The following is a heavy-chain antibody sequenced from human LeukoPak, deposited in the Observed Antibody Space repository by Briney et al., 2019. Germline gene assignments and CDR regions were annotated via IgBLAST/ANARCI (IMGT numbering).Heavy chain of an antibody. J-gene: IGHJ4*02. CDR2: MNPNSGNT. CDR1: GYTFTSYY. Sequence: ASVKVSCKASGYTFTSYYMHWVRQATGQGLEWMGWMNPNSGNTGYAQKFQGRITMTKNTSISTAYMELSSLRSEDTAVYYCARGQLLRCSGGSCYFDYWGQGTLVTVSS. V-gene: IGHV1-8*02. CDR3: ARGQLLRCSGGSCYFDY. D-gene: IGHD2-15*01.